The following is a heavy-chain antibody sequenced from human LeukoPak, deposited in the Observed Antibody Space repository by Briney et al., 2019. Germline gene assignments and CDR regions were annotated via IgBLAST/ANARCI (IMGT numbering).Heavy chain of an antibody. J-gene: IGHJ3*02. CDR3: ARTPHYCSGGSCYFDVFDI. V-gene: IGHV1-18*01. Sequence: ASVKVSFKASGYTFTSYYIPWVRQAPGQGLEWMGWIISYSDNPTYARNLQGRVTMTTDTSTSTAYMELRSLRSDDTAVYYCARTPHYCSGGSCYFDVFDIWGQGTMVTVSS. CDR1: GYTFTSYY. D-gene: IGHD2-15*01. CDR2: IISYSDNP.